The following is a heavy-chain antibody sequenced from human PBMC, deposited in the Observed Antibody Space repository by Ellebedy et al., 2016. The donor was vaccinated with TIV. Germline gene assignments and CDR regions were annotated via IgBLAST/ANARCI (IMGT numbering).Heavy chain of an antibody. Sequence: AASVKVSCKASGYTFTSYDINWVRQATGQGLEWMGWMNPTSGNTGYAQKFQGRVTMTRNTSISTAYMELSSLRSEDTAVYYCARVDGFWSGYYPDYWGQGTLVTVSS. J-gene: IGHJ4*02. CDR2: MNPTSGNT. CDR3: ARVDGFWSGYYPDY. D-gene: IGHD3-3*01. V-gene: IGHV1-8*01. CDR1: GYTFTSYD.